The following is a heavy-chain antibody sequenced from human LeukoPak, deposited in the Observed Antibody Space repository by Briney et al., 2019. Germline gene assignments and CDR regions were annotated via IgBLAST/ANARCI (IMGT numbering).Heavy chain of an antibody. D-gene: IGHD3-22*01. J-gene: IGHJ4*02. CDR2: IRDNGGGT. Sequence: GGSLRLSCAASGFTFSDYAISWVRQPPGKGLEWVSTIRDNGGGTYYADSVKGRFTISRDNSKNTLFLQMKSLRVEDTAVYYCERSSYFYDSSGYYPHFDYWGQGTLVTVSS. V-gene: IGHV3-23*01. CDR1: GFTFSDYA. CDR3: ERSSYFYDSSGYYPHFDY.